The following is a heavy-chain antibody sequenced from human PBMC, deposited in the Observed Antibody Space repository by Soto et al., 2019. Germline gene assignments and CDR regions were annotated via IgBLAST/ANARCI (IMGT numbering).Heavy chain of an antibody. V-gene: IGHV1-69*13. CDR1: GGTFSSYA. J-gene: IGHJ6*02. Sequence: GASVKVSCKASGGTFSSYAISWVRQAPGQGLEWMGGIIPIFGTANYAQKFQGRVTITADESTSTAYMELSSLRSEDTAVYYCARSAREDGPGLPYYNGMDVWGQGTTVTVSS. CDR2: IIPIFGTA. CDR3: ARSAREDGPGLPYYNGMDV.